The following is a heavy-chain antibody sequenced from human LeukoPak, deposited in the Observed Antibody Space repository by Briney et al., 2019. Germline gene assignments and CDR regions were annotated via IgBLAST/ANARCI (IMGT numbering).Heavy chain of an antibody. D-gene: IGHD6-6*01. J-gene: IGHJ5*02. CDR1: GYSFASYW. CDR3: ARQYSSSTTGFDP. CDR2: IYPGDSDT. Sequence: GESLKISCKGSGYSFASYWIGWVRQMPGKGLEWMGIIYPGDSDTRYSPSFQSQVTISADKSISTAYLQWSSLKASDTAMYYCARQYSSSTTGFDPWGQGTLVTVSS. V-gene: IGHV5-51*01.